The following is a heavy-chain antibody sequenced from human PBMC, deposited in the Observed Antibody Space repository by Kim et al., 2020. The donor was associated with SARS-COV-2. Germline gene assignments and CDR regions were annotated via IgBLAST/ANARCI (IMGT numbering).Heavy chain of an antibody. V-gene: IGHV1-3*01. D-gene: IGHD6-13*01. CDR3: ARDLRGQQQLVPYDYFDY. Sequence: QGRVTITRDTSASTAYMELSSLRSEDTAVYYCARDLRGQQQLVPYDYFDYWGQGTLVTVSS. J-gene: IGHJ4*02.